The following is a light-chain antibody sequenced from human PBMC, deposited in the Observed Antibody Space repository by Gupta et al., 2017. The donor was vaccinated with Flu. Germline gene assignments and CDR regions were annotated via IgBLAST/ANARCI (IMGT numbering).Light chain of an antibody. Sequence: ELVLTQSPGTLSLSPRERATLSCRASQNISSRYLAWYRQRPGQAPRLLIYGASSRATGIPDRFSGSGSWTDFTLTLSRLEPEDFAVYYCQHYRSSPWTFGRGTRVEIK. CDR1: QNISSRY. V-gene: IGKV3-20*01. CDR3: QHYRSSPWT. J-gene: IGKJ1*01. CDR2: GAS.